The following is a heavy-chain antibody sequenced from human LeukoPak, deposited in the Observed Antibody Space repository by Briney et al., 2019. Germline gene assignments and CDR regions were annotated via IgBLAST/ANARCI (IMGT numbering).Heavy chain of an antibody. V-gene: IGHV3-30*02. CDR1: GFTFSTFG. D-gene: IGHD3-10*01. CDR3: AKDWSYQGNYYYMDV. CDR2: IRYDGSNK. Sequence: GGSLRLSCAASGFAASGFTFSTFGMHWVRQAPGKGLEWVTFIRYDGSNKYYADSVKGRFTISRDNSKNTLYLQMNSLRAEDTAVYYCAKDWSYQGNYYYMDVWGKGTTVTISS. J-gene: IGHJ6*03.